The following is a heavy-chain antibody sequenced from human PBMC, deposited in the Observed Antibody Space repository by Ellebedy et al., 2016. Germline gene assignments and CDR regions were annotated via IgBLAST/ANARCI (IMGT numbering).Heavy chain of an antibody. CDR1: GFTFSSYA. Sequence: GGSLRLSXAASGFTFSSYAMHWVRQAPGKGLEWVAVISYDGSNKYYADSVKGRFTISRDNSKNTLYLQMNSLRAEDTAVYYCAGAVAGALDYWGQGTLVTVSS. V-gene: IGHV3-30-3*01. CDR2: ISYDGSNK. CDR3: AGAVAGALDY. J-gene: IGHJ4*02. D-gene: IGHD6-19*01.